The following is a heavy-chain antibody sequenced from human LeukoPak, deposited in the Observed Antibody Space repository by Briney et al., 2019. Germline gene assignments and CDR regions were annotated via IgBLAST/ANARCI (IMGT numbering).Heavy chain of an antibody. CDR1: GFTYSDYA. CDR2: IGSAGET. V-gene: IGHV3-23*01. Sequence: PGGSLRLSCAASGFTYSDYAMTWVRQAPGKGLEGVSSIGSAGETLYADAVKGRFTISRDNSNNAVYLQMNSLRVEDTAVYYCAKRGPGPVAGSYDYWGQGTLVTVSS. CDR3: AKRGPGPVAGSYDY. D-gene: IGHD6-19*01. J-gene: IGHJ4*02.